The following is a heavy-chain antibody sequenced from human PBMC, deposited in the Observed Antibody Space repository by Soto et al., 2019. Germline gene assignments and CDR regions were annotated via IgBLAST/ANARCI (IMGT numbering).Heavy chain of an antibody. CDR2: IIPIFGTA. J-gene: IGHJ4*02. V-gene: IGHV1-69*06. D-gene: IGHD6-6*01. CDR1: GGTFSSYA. CDR3: ARGWQLAPFDY. Sequence: SVKVSCKASGGTFSSYAISWVRQAPGQGLEWVGGIIPIFGTANYAQKFQGRVTITADKSTSTAYMELSSLRPEDTAVYYCARGWQLAPFDYWGQGTLVTVSS.